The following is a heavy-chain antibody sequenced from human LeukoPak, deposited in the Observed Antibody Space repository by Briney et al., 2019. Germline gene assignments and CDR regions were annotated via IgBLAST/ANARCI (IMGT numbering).Heavy chain of an antibody. J-gene: IGHJ4*02. V-gene: IGHV3-7*01. CDR1: GFTFSYYW. CDR3: ASSAPESSGWPPFDY. D-gene: IGHD6-19*01. Sequence: GGSLRLSCAASGFTFSYYWMSWVRQAPGKGLEWVANIKEDGSEKYYVDSVKGRFTISRDNAKNSLYLQMNSLRAEDTAVYYCASSAPESSGWPPFDYWGQGTLVTVSS. CDR2: IKEDGSEK.